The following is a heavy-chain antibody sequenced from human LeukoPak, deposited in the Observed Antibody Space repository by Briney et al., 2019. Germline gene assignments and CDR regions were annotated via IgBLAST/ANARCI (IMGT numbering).Heavy chain of an antibody. CDR3: ARAPDLPPPPFDY. Sequence: SETLSLTCAVSGGSISSSNWWSWVRQPPGKGLEWIGEIYHSGSTNYNPSLKSRVTISVDKSMNQFSLKLSSVTAADTAVYYCARAPDLPPPPFDYWGQGTLVTVSS. CDR1: GGSISSSNW. CDR2: IYHSGST. J-gene: IGHJ4*02. V-gene: IGHV4-4*02.